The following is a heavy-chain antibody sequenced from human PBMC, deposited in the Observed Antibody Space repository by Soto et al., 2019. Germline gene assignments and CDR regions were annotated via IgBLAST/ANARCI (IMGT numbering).Heavy chain of an antibody. CDR3: ARAQWLVRGYYFDY. CDR2: IYYSGST. J-gene: IGHJ4*02. D-gene: IGHD6-19*01. V-gene: IGHV4-31*03. Sequence: QVQLQESGPGLVKPSQTLSLTCTVSGGSISSGGYYWSWIRQHPGKGLEWIGYIYYSGSTYYNPSLKSRVTXXVXTXXNQFSLKLSSVTAADTAVYYCARAQWLVRGYYFDYWGQGTLVTVSS. CDR1: GGSISSGGYY.